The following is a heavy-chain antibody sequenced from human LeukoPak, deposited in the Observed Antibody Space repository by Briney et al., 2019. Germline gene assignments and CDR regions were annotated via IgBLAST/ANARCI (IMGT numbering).Heavy chain of an antibody. J-gene: IGHJ1*01. CDR2: IIPIFGTA. CDR1: GGTFSSYA. Sequence: SVRVSCKASGGTFSSYAISWVRQDPGQGLEWMGGIIPIFGTANYAQKFQGRVTITTDESTSTASMELSSLRSEDTAVYYCAYDSSLEYFQHWGQGTLVTVSS. V-gene: IGHV1-69*05. D-gene: IGHD6-13*01. CDR3: AYDSSLEYFQH.